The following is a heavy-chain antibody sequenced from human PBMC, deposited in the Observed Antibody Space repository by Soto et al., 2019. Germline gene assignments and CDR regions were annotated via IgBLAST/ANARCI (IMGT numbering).Heavy chain of an antibody. CDR2: INPTNSGT. Sequence: QVQLVQSGAEVKKPGASVKVSCKASGYTFTDYYIHWVRQAPGQGLQWLGWINPTNSGTRYARSFQRRVTVTRDTSISTAYMELSSLRSDDTAVYYCARGITSRLVFYYYYMDVWGFGTTVTVSS. CDR1: GYTFTDYY. V-gene: IGHV1-2*02. J-gene: IGHJ6*03. CDR3: ARGITSRLVFYYYYMDV.